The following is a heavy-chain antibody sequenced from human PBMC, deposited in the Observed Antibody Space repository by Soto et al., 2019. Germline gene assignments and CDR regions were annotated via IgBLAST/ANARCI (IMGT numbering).Heavy chain of an antibody. Sequence: SETLSLTCTVSGGSVSSGSYYWSWIRPPPGKGLEWIGYIYYSGSTNYNPSLKSRVTISVDTSKNQFSLKLSSVTAADTAVYYCARDMEVVAAGYYYYGMDVWGQGTTVTVSS. CDR1: GGSVSSGSYY. V-gene: IGHV4-61*01. J-gene: IGHJ6*02. CDR3: ARDMEVVAAGYYYYGMDV. CDR2: IYYSGST. D-gene: IGHD2-15*01.